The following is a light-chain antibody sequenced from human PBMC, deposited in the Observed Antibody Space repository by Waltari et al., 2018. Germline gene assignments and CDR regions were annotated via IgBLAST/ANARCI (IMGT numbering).Light chain of an antibody. Sequence: DIQMTQSPSSLSASVGDRVTLTCRSSQTISIYLNWYQQKPGKAPSLLVYAASSLNLGVPSRFSGSGSGTEFTLTINSLEPEDVATYYCQQSFRNPLTFGPGTTVDV. V-gene: IGKV1-39*01. CDR1: QTISIY. CDR2: AAS. J-gene: IGKJ3*01. CDR3: QQSFRNPLT.